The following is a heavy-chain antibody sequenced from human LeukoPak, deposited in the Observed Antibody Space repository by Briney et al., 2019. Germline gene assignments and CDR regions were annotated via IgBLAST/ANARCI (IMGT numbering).Heavy chain of an antibody. Sequence: GGSLRLSCAASGFTFSSYWMNWVRQAPGKRLEWVANIKQDGSEKYYVDSVKGRFTISRDNAKNSLYLQMNSLRAEDTAVYYCARDRSSGYSYGTFDYWGQGTLVTVSS. CDR3: ARDRSSGYSYGTFDY. D-gene: IGHD5-18*01. CDR1: GFTFSSYW. J-gene: IGHJ4*02. CDR2: IKQDGSEK. V-gene: IGHV3-7*01.